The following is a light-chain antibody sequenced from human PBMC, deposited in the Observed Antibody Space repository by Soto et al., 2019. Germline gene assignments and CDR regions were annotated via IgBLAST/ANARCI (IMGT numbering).Light chain of an antibody. J-gene: IGKJ1*01. CDR1: QNVNNNY. CDR2: GAS. V-gene: IGKV3-20*01. Sequence: ENVLMQSPGTLSLSPGERATVSCRASQNVNNNYVVWYQQRPGQAPGLLIHGASSRAAGVPDRFTGSGSGTDFTLTINRLEPEDVAVYYCQQYGSSPTFGQGTKVDIK. CDR3: QQYGSSPT.